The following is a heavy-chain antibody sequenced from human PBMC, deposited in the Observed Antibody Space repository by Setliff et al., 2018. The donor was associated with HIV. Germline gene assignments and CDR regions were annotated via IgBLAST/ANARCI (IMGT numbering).Heavy chain of an antibody. CDR1: GFTFSRYG. Sequence: GGSLRLSCAASGFTFSRYGMHWVRQAPGKGLEWVSAISSGGEIMFYADSVKGRFTISTDNSKNTLYLQMISLRADDTAVYYCAKSLLVAGNDYWGQGTLVTVSS. D-gene: IGHD2-8*02. CDR2: ISSGGEIM. J-gene: IGHJ4*02. CDR3: AKSLLVAGNDY. V-gene: IGHV3-23*01.